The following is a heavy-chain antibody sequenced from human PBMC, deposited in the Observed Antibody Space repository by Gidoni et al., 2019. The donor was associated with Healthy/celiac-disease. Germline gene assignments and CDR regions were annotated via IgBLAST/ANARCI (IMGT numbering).Heavy chain of an antibody. V-gene: IGHV3-9*01. CDR3: AKDRTGYSSSWYSFDY. D-gene: IGHD6-13*01. CDR1: GFTFDDYA. Sequence: EVQLVESGGGLVQPGRSLRLSCAASGFTFDDYAMHWVRQAPGKGLEWVSGISWNSGSIGYADSVKGRFTISRDNAKNSLYLQMNSLRAEDTALYYYAKDRTGYSSSWYSFDYWGQGTLVTVSS. J-gene: IGHJ4*02. CDR2: ISWNSGSI.